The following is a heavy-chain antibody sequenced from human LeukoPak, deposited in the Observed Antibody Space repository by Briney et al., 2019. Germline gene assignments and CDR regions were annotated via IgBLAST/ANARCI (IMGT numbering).Heavy chain of an antibody. CDR1: GFTFSSYA. Sequence: GGSLRLSCAASGFTFSSYAMNWVRQAPGKGLEWVSAISSSGISTYYADSVRGRFTISRDNGKNSVFLQMNSLRPEDTAVYYCARGEYHQDGIGTNRFDNWGQGALVTVSS. V-gene: IGHV3-23*01. D-gene: IGHD5-24*01. J-gene: IGHJ4*02. CDR3: ARGEYHQDGIGTNRFDN. CDR2: ISSSGIST.